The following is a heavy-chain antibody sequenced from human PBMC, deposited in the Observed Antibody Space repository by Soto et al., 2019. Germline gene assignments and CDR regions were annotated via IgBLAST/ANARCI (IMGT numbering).Heavy chain of an antibody. D-gene: IGHD3-22*01. CDR2: IWYDGSNK. CDR1: GFTFRSYG. J-gene: IGHJ4*02. V-gene: IGHV3-33*01. CDR3: AFTTFDY. Sequence: QVQLVESGGGVVQPGGSLRLSCVASGFTFRSYGMHWVRQAPGKGLEWVAVIWYDGSNKYYADSVKGRFTISRDNSKNTLYLQMNSLRAEDTAVYYCAFTTFDYWGQGTLVTVSS.